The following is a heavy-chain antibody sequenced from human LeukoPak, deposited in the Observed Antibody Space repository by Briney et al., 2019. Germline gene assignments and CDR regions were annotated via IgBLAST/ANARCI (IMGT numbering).Heavy chain of an antibody. Sequence: GGSLRLSCEASGFTFTTYSMTWVRQAPGKGLEWVSIISSGSSAIFSADALKGRFTISRDDAKNLLYLDMNSLRAEDTAVYFCARSGGDGSSWYPPGYWGQGTLVTVSS. J-gene: IGHJ4*02. CDR1: GFTFTTYS. CDR2: ISSGSSAI. CDR3: ARSGGDGSSWYPPGY. D-gene: IGHD6-13*01. V-gene: IGHV3-21*01.